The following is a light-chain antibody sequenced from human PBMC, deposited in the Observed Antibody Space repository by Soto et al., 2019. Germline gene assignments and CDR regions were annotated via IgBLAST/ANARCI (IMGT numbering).Light chain of an antibody. CDR3: QQYGRSGT. CDR2: ATS. Sequence: EIVLTQSPGTLSLSPGERATLSCRASQSVSRTYLAWYQQKPVQAPRLLIYATSSRATGIPDRFSGSGSGTDFTLTISRLEPADFAVYYCQQYGRSGTFGQGTKV. J-gene: IGKJ1*01. CDR1: QSVSRTY. V-gene: IGKV3-20*01.